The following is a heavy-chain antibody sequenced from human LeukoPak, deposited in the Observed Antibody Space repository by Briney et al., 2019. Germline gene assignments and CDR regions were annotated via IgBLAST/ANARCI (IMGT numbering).Heavy chain of an antibody. CDR3: IRYGYNLAEYYQH. J-gene: IGHJ1*01. CDR1: GFIFSNAW. Sequence: GGSLRLSCAASGFIFSNAWMNWVRQAPGKGLEWVGHIKSKTDGGTTDYAAPVKGRFTIPRDDSKNTLYLQMNSLKTEDTAVYYCIRYGYNLAEYYQHWGQGTLVTVSS. D-gene: IGHD5-24*01. CDR2: IKSKTDGGTT. V-gene: IGHV3-15*07.